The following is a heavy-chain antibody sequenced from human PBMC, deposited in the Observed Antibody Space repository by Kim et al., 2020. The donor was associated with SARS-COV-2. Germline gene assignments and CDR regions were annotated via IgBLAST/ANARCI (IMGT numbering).Heavy chain of an antibody. CDR3: ARGYYYDSSGHVGYYGMDV. CDR2: INHSGST. J-gene: IGHJ6*02. Sequence: SETLSLTCAVYGGSFSGYYWSWIRQPPGKGLEWIGEINHSGSTNYNPSLKSRVTISVDTSKNQFSLKLSSVTAADTAVYYCARGYYYDSSGHVGYYGMDVWGQGTTVTVSS. D-gene: IGHD3-22*01. CDR1: GGSFSGYY. V-gene: IGHV4-34*01.